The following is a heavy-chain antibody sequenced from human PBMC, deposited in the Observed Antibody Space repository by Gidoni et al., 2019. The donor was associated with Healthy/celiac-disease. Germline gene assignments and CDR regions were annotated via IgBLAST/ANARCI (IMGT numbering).Heavy chain of an antibody. Sequence: VQLVESGGGLVKPGGSLRLSCAASGFTFSDYYMSWIRQAPGKGLEWVSYISSSSSYTNYADSVKGRFTISRDNAKNSLYLQMNSLRAEDTAVYYCARAKGVVRGMNWFDPWGQGTLVTVSS. CDR2: ISSSSSYT. CDR1: GFTFSDYY. CDR3: ARAKGVVRGMNWFDP. D-gene: IGHD3-10*01. J-gene: IGHJ5*02. V-gene: IGHV3-11*05.